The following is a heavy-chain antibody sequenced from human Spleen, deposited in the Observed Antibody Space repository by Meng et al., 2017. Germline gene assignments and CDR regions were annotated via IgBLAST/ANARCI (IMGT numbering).Heavy chain of an antibody. CDR2: IYWNDDK. CDR1: GFSLSTSGVG. Sequence: QNTLKEFGPTLVKTTPTLTLTCTFPGFSLSTSGVGVGWIRQPPGKALEWLALIYWNDDKRYSPSPSLKSRLTITKDTSKSQVVLTVTNMDPVDTATYYCAHRPYGSAWYFDYWGQGTLVTVSS. J-gene: IGHJ4*02. D-gene: IGHD6-19*01. CDR3: AHRPYGSAWYFDY. V-gene: IGHV2-5*01.